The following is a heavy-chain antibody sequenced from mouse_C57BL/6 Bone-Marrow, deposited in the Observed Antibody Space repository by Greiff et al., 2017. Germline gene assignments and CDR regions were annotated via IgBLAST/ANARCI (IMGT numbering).Heavy chain of an antibody. Sequence: EVKLMESGPGLVKPSQSLSLTCSVTGYSITSGYYWNWIRQFPGNKLEWIGYISYDGSNNYKQSLKNRISITRDTSKNQFFLKLNSVTTEDTATYYCARESKITTVVATRYFDVWGTGTTV. D-gene: IGHD1-1*01. CDR2: ISYDGSN. V-gene: IGHV3-6*01. CDR3: ARESKITTVVATRYFDV. CDR1: GYSITSGYY. J-gene: IGHJ1*03.